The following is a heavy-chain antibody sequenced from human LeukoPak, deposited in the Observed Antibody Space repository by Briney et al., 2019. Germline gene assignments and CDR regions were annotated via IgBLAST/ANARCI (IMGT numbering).Heavy chain of an antibody. CDR3: AKGYCSTTNCYAFDI. J-gene: IGHJ3*02. V-gene: IGHV3-23*01. Sequence: GGSLRLSCAASGFTFSSYGMSWVRQAPGKGLEWVSAISGSGGNTFYADSVKGRFTISRDSSKNTLYLQMNSLRAEDTAEYYCAKGYCSTTNCYAFDIWGQGTMVTVSS. D-gene: IGHD2-2*01. CDR1: GFTFSSYG. CDR2: ISGSGGNT.